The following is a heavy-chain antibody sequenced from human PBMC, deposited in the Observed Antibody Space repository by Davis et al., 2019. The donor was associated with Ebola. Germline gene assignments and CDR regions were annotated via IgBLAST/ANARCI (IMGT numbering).Heavy chain of an antibody. Sequence: PGGSLRLSCAASGFTFSLSGMHWVRQAPGKGLERLAFISHHGSDKYYAESVKGRFTISRDNSKNTIYLEMSSLRVDDTAVYYCASEGPYCSSTSCPGDVWGQGTTVTVSS. CDR1: GFTFSLSG. CDR3: ASEGPYCSSTSCPGDV. J-gene: IGHJ6*02. D-gene: IGHD2-2*01. CDR2: ISHHGSDK. V-gene: IGHV3-30*19.